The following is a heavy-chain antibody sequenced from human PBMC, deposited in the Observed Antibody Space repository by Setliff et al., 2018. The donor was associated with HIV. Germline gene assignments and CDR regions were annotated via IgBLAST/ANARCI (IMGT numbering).Heavy chain of an antibody. D-gene: IGHD6-13*01. CDR1: GGSISSHY. V-gene: IGHV4-59*11. J-gene: IGHJ4*02. CDR2: IYYSGST. CDR3: VTSSSWSSRLNF. Sequence: PSETLSLTCTVSGGSISSHYWSWIRQPPGKGLDWIGYIYYSGSTNYNPSLKSRVTISVDTSKNQFSLKVTSVTAADTAVYYCVTSSSWSSRLNFWGQGMLVTVSS.